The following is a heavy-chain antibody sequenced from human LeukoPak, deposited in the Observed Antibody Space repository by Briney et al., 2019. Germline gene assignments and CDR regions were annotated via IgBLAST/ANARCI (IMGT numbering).Heavy chain of an antibody. CDR3: ARDLGYSSGWYISTFFDY. V-gene: IGHV1-18*01. D-gene: IGHD6-19*01. J-gene: IGHJ4*02. CDR2: ISAYSGNT. CDR1: GYTFTSYG. Sequence: ASVKVSCKASGYTFTSYGISWVRQAPGQGLEWMGWISAYSGNTNYAQKLQGRVTMTTDTSTSTAYMELRSLRSDDTAVYYCARDLGYSSGWYISTFFDYWGQGTLVTVSS.